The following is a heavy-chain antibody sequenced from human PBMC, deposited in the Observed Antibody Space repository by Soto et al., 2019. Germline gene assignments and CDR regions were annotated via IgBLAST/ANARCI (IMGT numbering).Heavy chain of an antibody. CDR3: ARHGIYGNDWDGLDV. J-gene: IGHJ6*02. D-gene: IGHD1-1*01. V-gene: IGHV5-51*01. Sequence: PGESLKISCNGSGYSFSSYWIGWVRQMPGKGLESMGIMYPGDFETRYSPSFQGQVTISADKSISTAYLQWSSLKASDTAIYYCARHGIYGNDWDGLDVWGQGTTVTVSS. CDR2: MYPGDFET. CDR1: GYSFSSYW.